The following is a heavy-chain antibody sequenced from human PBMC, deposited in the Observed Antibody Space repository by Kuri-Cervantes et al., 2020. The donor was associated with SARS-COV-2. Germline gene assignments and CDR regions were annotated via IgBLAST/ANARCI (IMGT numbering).Heavy chain of an antibody. D-gene: IGHD6-6*01. CDR3: AKDHRYSSSSGVGYFDS. Sequence: GGSLRLSCAASGFTFSSYSMNWVRQAPGKGLEWVSYISSSSSTIYYADSVKGRFTISRDSSKDTLYLQMNSLRTDDTAFYYCAKDHRYSSSSGVGYFDSWGQGTLVTVSS. CDR2: ISSSSSTI. V-gene: IGHV3-48*01. J-gene: IGHJ4*02. CDR1: GFTFSSYS.